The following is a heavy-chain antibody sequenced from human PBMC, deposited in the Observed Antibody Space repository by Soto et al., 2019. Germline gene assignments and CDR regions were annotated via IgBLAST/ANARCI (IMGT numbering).Heavy chain of an antibody. Sequence: PGKGLEWIGYIYYSGSTYYNPSLKSRVTISVDTSKNQLSLKLSSVTAADTAVYYCARDRSHRRLGYFDYWGQGTLVTVSS. CDR2: IYYSGST. CDR3: ARDRSHRRLGYFDY. V-gene: IGHV4-31*02. D-gene: IGHD1-26*01. J-gene: IGHJ4*02.